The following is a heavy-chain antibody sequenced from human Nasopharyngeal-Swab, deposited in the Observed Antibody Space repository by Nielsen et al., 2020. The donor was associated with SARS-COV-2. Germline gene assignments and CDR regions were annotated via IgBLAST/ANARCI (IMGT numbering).Heavy chain of an antibody. J-gene: IGHJ4*02. CDR3: ARDKPGITIFGVVIGPFDY. Sequence: GGSLRLSCAASGFTFSSYEMNWVRQAPGKGLEWVSYISSSGSTIYYADSVKGRFTISRDNAKNSLYLQMNGLRAEDTAVYYCARDKPGITIFGVVIGPFDYWGQGTLVTVSS. D-gene: IGHD3-3*01. V-gene: IGHV3-48*03. CDR2: ISSSGSTI. CDR1: GFTFSSYE.